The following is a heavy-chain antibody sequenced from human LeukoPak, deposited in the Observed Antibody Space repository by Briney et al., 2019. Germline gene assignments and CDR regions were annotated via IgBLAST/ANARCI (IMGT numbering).Heavy chain of an antibody. Sequence: SETLSLTCTVSGGSISSYYWSWIRQPPGKGLEWIGYIYYSGSTNYNPSLKSRVTISVDTSKNQFSLKLSSVTAADTAVYYCAREGGQAAQSAFDIWGQGTMVTVSS. V-gene: IGHV4-59*01. D-gene: IGHD6-13*01. J-gene: IGHJ3*02. CDR2: IYYSGST. CDR3: AREGGQAAQSAFDI. CDR1: GGSISSYY.